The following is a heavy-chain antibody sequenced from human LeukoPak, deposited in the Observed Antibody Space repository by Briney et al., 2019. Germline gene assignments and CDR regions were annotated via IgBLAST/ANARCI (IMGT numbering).Heavy chain of an antibody. J-gene: IGHJ4*02. CDR1: GFTFSSYW. D-gene: IGHD2-2*01. CDR3: ARYIVVVPAALGDYFDY. V-gene: IGHV3-7*01. CDR2: IKQDGSEK. Sequence: PGGSLRLSCAASGFTFSSYWMSWVRQAPGKGLEWVANIKQDGSEKYYVDSVKGRFTISRDNAKNSLYLQMNSLRAEDTAVYYCARYIVVVPAALGDYFDYWGRGTLVTVSS.